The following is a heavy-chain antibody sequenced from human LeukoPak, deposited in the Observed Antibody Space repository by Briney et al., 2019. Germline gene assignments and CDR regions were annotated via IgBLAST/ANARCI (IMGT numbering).Heavy chain of an antibody. CDR1: GFSISSGYY. CDR3: ASPSGGAHH. J-gene: IGHJ5*02. CDR2: INYSGST. V-gene: IGHV4-34*01. Sequence: SETLSLTCAVSGFSISSGYYWSWMRQSPGKGLEWTGEINYSGSTNSNPSLKSRLIMSVDTSKNQFSLNLRSVTAADTAVYYCASPSGGAHHWGQGTLVTVSS. D-gene: IGHD2-15*01.